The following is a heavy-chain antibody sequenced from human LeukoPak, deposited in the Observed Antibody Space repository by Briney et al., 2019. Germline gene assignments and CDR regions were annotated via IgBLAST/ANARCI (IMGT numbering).Heavy chain of an antibody. Sequence: GGSLRLSCAASGFTFSNAWMSWVRQAPGKGLKWVAHIKSKPSGGTTDHAAPVEGRFTISRDDSKNTLFLQMNSLKPEDTAVYYCVIENWGAFNYWGQGTLVTVSS. V-gene: IGHV3-15*01. CDR3: VIENWGAFNY. CDR1: GFTFSNAW. J-gene: IGHJ4*02. D-gene: IGHD7-27*01. CDR2: IKSKPSGGTT.